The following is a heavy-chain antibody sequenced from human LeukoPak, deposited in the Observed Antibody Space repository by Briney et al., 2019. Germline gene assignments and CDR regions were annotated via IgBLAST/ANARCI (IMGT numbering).Heavy chain of an antibody. D-gene: IGHD6-6*01. CDR3: AKEIGAIGRPAVDY. V-gene: IGHV3-23*01. CDR2: ISKDGGT. CDR1: GFTFRDYA. Sequence: GGSLRPSCAATGFTFRDYAMSWVRQAPGKGLEWVSGISKDGGTFYTDSVKGRFTISRDNSKNTLYLHMSSLGAADTAIYYCAKEIGAIGRPAVDYWGQGTLVTVSS. J-gene: IGHJ4*02.